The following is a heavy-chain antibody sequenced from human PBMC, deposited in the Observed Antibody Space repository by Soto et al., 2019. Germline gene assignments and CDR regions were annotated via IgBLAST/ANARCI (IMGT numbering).Heavy chain of an antibody. J-gene: IGHJ4*02. CDR1: GGSISSYY. Sequence: PSETLSLTCTVSGGSISSYYWSWIRQPPGKGLEWIGYIYYSGSTNYNPSLKSRVTISVDTSKNQFSLKLSSVTAADTAVYYCARERIAARGYFDYWGQGTLVTVSS. V-gene: IGHV4-59*01. D-gene: IGHD6-6*01. CDR3: ARERIAARGYFDY. CDR2: IYYSGST.